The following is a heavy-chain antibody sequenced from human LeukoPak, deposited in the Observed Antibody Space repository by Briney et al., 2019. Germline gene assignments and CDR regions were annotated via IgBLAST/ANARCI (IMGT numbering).Heavy chain of an antibody. D-gene: IGHD2-15*01. V-gene: IGHV3-23*01. Sequence: GGSLRLSCAASGFTFSNYAMSWVRQAPGKGLEWVSAISGSGENTYYADSVKGRFTISRDNSKNTLYLQMNSLRSDDTAVYYCARVCGSLACAFDIWGQGTMVTVSS. J-gene: IGHJ3*02. CDR3: ARVCGSLACAFDI. CDR2: ISGSGENT. CDR1: GFTFSNYA.